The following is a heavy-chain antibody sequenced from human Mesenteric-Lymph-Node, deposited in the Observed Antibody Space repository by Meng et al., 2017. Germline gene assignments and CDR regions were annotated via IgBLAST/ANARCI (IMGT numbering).Heavy chain of an antibody. V-gene: IGHV4-34*01. Sequence: QVQRQQWGAGMLKPSETLSLTCAVYGGSFSGYYWSWIRQPPGKGLEWIGEINHSGSTNYNPSLKSRVTISVDTSKNQFSLKLSSVTAADTAVYYCARGRVHSSGWVRAHLRSRNWFDPWGQGTLVTVSS. CDR3: ARGRVHSSGWVRAHLRSRNWFDP. CDR1: GGSFSGYY. CDR2: INHSGST. D-gene: IGHD6-19*01. J-gene: IGHJ5*02.